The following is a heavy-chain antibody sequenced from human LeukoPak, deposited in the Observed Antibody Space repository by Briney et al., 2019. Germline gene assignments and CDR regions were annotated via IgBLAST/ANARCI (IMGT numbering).Heavy chain of an antibody. J-gene: IGHJ6*03. CDR1: GFTFSSYG. D-gene: IGHD1-14*01. CDR3: AKRRSESYYYYMDV. Sequence: GGSLRLSCAASGFTFSSYGMHWVRQAPGKGLEWVAFIRYDGSNKYYADSVKGRFTISRDNSKNTLYLHVNSLRPEDTAVYYCAKRRSESYYYYMDVWGKGTTVTISS. CDR2: IRYDGSNK. V-gene: IGHV3-30*02.